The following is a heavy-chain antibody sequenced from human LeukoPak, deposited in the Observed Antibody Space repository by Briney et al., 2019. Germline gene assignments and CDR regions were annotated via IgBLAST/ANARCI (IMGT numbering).Heavy chain of an antibody. CDR2: IYHSGST. Sequence: PLETLSLTCTVSGGSIRSHYWSWIRQPPGKGLEWIGYIYHSGSTNYNPSLKSRVTISIDTSKNQFSLKLSSVTAADTAVYYCARDLSGNYPEFDYWGQGTLVTVSS. J-gene: IGHJ4*02. D-gene: IGHD1-26*01. CDR1: GGSIRSHY. V-gene: IGHV4-59*11. CDR3: ARDLSGNYPEFDY.